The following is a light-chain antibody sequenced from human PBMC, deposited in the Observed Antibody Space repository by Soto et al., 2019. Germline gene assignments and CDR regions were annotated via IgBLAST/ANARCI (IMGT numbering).Light chain of an antibody. CDR2: KAS. J-gene: IGKJ2*01. CDR3: QQYNSLSHT. CDR1: QSTSNW. V-gene: IGKV1-5*03. Sequence: DIQMTQSPSTLSASVGDTVTITCRASQSTSNWLAWYQQKPGKAPKVLIYKASNLESGVPSRFSGSGSGTEFTLTISSLQPDDFATYYCQQYNSLSHTFGQGTKLEIK.